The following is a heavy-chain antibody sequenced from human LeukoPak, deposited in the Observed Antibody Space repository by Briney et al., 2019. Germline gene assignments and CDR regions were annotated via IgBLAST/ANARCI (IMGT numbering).Heavy chain of an antibody. CDR1: GGSFSGYY. CDR2: INHSGST. J-gene: IGHJ4*02. CDR3: ARRGRRITMIVASYFDY. Sequence: SETLSLTCAVYGGSFSGYYWSWIRQPPGKGLEWIGEINHSGSTNYNPSLKSRVTISVDTSKNQFSLKLSSVTAADTAVYYCARRGRRITMIVASYFDYWGQGTLDTVSS. D-gene: IGHD3-22*01. V-gene: IGHV4-34*01.